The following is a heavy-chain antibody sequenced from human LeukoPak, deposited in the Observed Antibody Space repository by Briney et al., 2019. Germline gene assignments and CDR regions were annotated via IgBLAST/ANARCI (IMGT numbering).Heavy chain of an antibody. J-gene: IGHJ4*02. Sequence: SETLSLTCTVSGGSISSGDYYWSWIRQPPGKGLEWIGYIYYSGTTYYNPSLKSRVTISVDTSKSQFSLKLSSVTAADTAVYYCARARSGEDYWGQGTLVTVSS. D-gene: IGHD2-15*01. CDR3: ARARSGEDY. CDR2: IYYSGTT. CDR1: GGSISSGDYY. V-gene: IGHV4-30-4*01.